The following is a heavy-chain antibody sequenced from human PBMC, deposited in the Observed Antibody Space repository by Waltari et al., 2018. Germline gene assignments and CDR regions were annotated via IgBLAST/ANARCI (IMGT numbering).Heavy chain of an antibody. CDR1: GFTVRTNF. V-gene: IGHV3-53*01. Sequence: EVQLVESGGNLIQPGGSLRLSCAASGFTVRTNFISWVRQAPGKGLDGFSIINSGGNKYYAGSVKGRFTISRDNDKNMVYLEMNSLRAEDTAVYYCAKQSPSYTRGWYPLESWGPGTLVTVSP. CDR2: INSGGNK. D-gene: IGHD6-19*01. J-gene: IGHJ4*02. CDR3: AKQSPSYTRGWYPLES.